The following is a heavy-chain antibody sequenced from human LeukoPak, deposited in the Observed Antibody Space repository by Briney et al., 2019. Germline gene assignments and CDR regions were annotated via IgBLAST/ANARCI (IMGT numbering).Heavy chain of an antibody. Sequence: PSETLSLTFTVSGGSISCYYWSWIRQPPGKGLEWIGYIYYSGSTNCNPSLKSRVTISVDTSKNQFSLKLSSVTAADTAVYYCARGGSGSYSRYWGQGTLVTVSS. CDR3: ARGGSGSYSRY. CDR1: GGSISCYY. J-gene: IGHJ4*02. D-gene: IGHD3-10*01. CDR2: IYYSGST. V-gene: IGHV4-59*01.